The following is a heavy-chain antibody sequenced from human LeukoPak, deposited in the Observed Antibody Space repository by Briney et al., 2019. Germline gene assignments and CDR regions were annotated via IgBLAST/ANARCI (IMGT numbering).Heavy chain of an antibody. V-gene: IGHV1-18*01. CDR1: GYTFTSYG. J-gene: IGHJ4*02. CDR2: ISAYNGNT. D-gene: IGHD2-2*03. CDR3: ARDPGGLDIVVVPAANPFDY. Sequence: APVKVSCKASGYTFTSYGISWVRQAPGQGLEWMGWISAYNGNTNYAQKLQGRVTMTTDTSTSTAYMELRSLRSDDTAVYYCARDPGGLDIVVVPAANPFDYWGQGTLVTVSS.